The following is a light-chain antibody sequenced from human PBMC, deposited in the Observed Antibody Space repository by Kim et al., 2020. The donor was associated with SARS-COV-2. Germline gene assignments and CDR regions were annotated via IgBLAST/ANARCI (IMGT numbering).Light chain of an antibody. CDR2: EAT. CDR3: LQHENFPLT. V-gene: IGKV5-2*01. Sequence: SGTPRDKCSITCRASQDIDDDVNWYQRKPGEAAVFIIQEATRLVPGISPRFSGSGSGTDFTLTIQNIQSEDAAYYFCLQHENFPLTFGQGTQLEI. CDR1: QDIDDD. J-gene: IGKJ2*01.